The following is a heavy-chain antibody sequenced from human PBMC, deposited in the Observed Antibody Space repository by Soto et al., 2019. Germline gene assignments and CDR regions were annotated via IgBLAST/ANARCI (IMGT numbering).Heavy chain of an antibody. CDR2: INPNSGGT. CDR3: AREPNYYGSGSYYWGWNYYGMDV. D-gene: IGHD3-10*01. CDR1: GYTFTGYY. J-gene: IGHJ6*02. Sequence: GSVKVSCKASGYTFTGYYMHWVRQAPGQGLEWMGWINPNSGGTNYAQKFQGRVTMTRDTSISTAYMELSRLRSDDTAVYYCAREPNYYGSGSYYWGWNYYGMDVWGQGTTVTVSS. V-gene: IGHV1-2*02.